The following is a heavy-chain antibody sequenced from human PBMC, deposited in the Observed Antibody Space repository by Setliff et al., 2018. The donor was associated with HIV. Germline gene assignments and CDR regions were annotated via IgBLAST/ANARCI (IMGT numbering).Heavy chain of an antibody. D-gene: IGHD5-12*01. CDR1: GYSISSGCY. V-gene: IGHV4-38-2*01. CDR2: MYHTGST. J-gene: IGHJ4*02. Sequence: SETLSLTCAVSGYSISSGCYWGWIRQPPGKGLEWIGSMYHTGSTYYSPSLNSRFTISVDTSNNQFSLKLRSVTAADTAVYYCARQPLYNDYDWRSYYFDYWGQGSLVTVSS. CDR3: ARQPLYNDYDWRSYYFDY.